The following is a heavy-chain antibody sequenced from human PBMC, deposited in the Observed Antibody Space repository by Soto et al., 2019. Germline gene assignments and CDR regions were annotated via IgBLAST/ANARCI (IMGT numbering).Heavy chain of an antibody. CDR1: GYSFTSYW. D-gene: IGHD5-12*01. J-gene: IGHJ6*03. V-gene: IGHV5-51*01. CDR3: ARRFTGYSGYDPEYYYYYMDV. CDR2: IYPGDSDT. Sequence: GESLKISCKGSGYSFTSYWIGWVRQMPGKGLEWMGIIYPGDSDTRYSPSFQGQVTISADKSISTAYLQWSSLKASDTAMYYCARRFTGYSGYDPEYYYYYMDVWGKGTTVTVSS.